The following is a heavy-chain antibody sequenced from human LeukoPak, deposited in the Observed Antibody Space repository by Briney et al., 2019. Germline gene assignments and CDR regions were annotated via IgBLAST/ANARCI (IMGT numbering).Heavy chain of an antibody. CDR3: AGSYCGGDCHRGYYYYGMDA. J-gene: IGHJ6*02. CDR2: IIPIFGIA. CDR1: GGTFSSYA. Sequence: SVKVSCKASGGTFSSYAISWVRQAPGQGLEWMGRIIPIFGIANYAQKFQGRVTITADKSTSTAHMELSSLRSEDTAVYYCAGSYCGGDCHRGYYYYGMDAWGQGTTVTVSS. D-gene: IGHD2-21*02. V-gene: IGHV1-69*04.